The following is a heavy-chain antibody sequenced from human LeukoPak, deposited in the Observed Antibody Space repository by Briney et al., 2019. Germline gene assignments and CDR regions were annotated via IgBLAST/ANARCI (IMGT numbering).Heavy chain of an antibody. V-gene: IGHV4-39*01. CDR1: GGSISSSTYY. D-gene: IGHD2-21*01. CDR3: ARHAVMISISTYNWLDP. CDR2: IFDTGST. J-gene: IGHJ5*02. Sequence: SETLSLTCSVSGGSISSSTYYWGWIRQPPGKGLEWIGSIFDTGSTYYNPSLKSRVTISVDTSKNQFSLKLKSVIAADTAAYYCARHAVMISISTYNWLDPRGRGTLVTVSS.